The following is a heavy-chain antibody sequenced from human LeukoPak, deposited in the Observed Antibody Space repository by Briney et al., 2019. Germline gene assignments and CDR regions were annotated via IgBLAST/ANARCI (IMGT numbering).Heavy chain of an antibody. CDR1: GYTFTSYY. CDR2: INPSGGST. Sequence: ASVKVSCKASGYTFTSYYMHWVRQAPGQGLVWMGIINPSGGSTSYAQKFQGRVTMTRDTSTSTVYMELSSLRSEDTAVYYGARQNGYSGYGGDYFDYWGQGTLVTVSS. J-gene: IGHJ4*02. D-gene: IGHD5-12*01. CDR3: ARQNGYSGYGGDYFDY. V-gene: IGHV1-46*01.